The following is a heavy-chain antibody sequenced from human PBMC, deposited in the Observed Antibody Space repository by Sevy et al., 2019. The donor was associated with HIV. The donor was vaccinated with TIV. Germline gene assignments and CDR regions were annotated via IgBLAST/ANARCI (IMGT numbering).Heavy chain of an antibody. D-gene: IGHD6-19*01. Sequence: GGSLRLSCAASGFTVSSNYMSWVRQAPGKGLEWVSVIYSGGTTYYADSVKGRFTISRDNSKNTLDLQMNSLRAEDTAVYYCAGDGGYSSGWYDYWGQGTLVTVSS. CDR1: GFTVSSNY. CDR3: AGDGGYSSGWYDY. V-gene: IGHV3-66*01. J-gene: IGHJ4*02. CDR2: IYSGGTT.